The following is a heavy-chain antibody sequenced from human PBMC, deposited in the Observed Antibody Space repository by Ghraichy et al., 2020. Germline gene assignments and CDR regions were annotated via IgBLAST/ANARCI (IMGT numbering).Heavy chain of an antibody. CDR1: GGSFSGYY. D-gene: IGHD6-19*01. CDR3: ARGLIPYSSGWLGY. Sequence: NLSLTCAVYGGSFSGYYWSWIRQPPGKGLEWIGEINHSGSTNYNPSLKSRVTISVDTSKNQFSLKLSSVTAADTAVYYCARGLIPYSSGWLGYWGQGTLVTVSS. V-gene: IGHV4-34*01. J-gene: IGHJ4*02. CDR2: INHSGST.